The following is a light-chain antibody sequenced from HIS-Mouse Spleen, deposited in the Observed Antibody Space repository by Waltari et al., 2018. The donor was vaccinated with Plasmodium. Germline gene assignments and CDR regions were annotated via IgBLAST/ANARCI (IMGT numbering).Light chain of an antibody. V-gene: IGLV3-10*01. J-gene: IGLJ3*02. CDR1: ALPKKY. CDR3: YSTDSSGNHRV. Sequence: SYELTQPPSVSVSPGQTARITCPGDALPKKYAYWYQQKSGQAHVLVIYEDSKRPSGVPERFSGSSSGTMGTLTISGAQVEDEADYYCYSTDSSGNHRVFGGGTKLTVL. CDR2: EDS.